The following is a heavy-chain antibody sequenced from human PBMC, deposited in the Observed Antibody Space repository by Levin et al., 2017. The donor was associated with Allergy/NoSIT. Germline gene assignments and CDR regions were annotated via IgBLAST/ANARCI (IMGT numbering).Heavy chain of an antibody. CDR3: ARAGRKQTGAYYYYGMDV. V-gene: IGHV1-2*04. J-gene: IGHJ6*02. D-gene: IGHD3-10*01. Sequence: GASVKVSCKASGYTFTGYYMHWVRQAPGQGLEWMGWINPNSGGTNYAQKFQGWVTMTRDTSISTAYMELSRLRSDDTAVYYCARAGRKQTGAYYYYGMDVWGQGTTVTVSS. CDR2: INPNSGGT. CDR1: GYTFTGYY.